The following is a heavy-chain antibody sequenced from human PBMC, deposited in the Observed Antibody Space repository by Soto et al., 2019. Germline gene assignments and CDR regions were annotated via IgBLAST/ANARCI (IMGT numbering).Heavy chain of an antibody. Sequence: GGSLRRSCAASGFTFSSYEVNWVRQAPGKGLEWVSYISSSGSTIYYADSVKGRFTISRDNAKNSLYLQMNSLRAEDTAVYYCARDRLTLDYWGQGTLVTVSS. CDR2: ISSSGSTI. V-gene: IGHV3-48*03. CDR1: GFTFSSYE. D-gene: IGHD3-16*01. CDR3: ARDRLTLDY. J-gene: IGHJ4*02.